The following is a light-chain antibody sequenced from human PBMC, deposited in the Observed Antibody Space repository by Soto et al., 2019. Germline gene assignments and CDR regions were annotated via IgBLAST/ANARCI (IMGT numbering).Light chain of an antibody. V-gene: IGLV2-11*01. J-gene: IGLJ1*01. CDR1: SSDVGGYNY. Sequence: QSVLTQPRSVSGSPGQSVTISGTGTSSDVGGYNYVSWYQQHPGKAPKLMIYDVSKRPSGVPDRFSGSKSGNTASLTISGLQAEDEADYYCSSYTSRSTFFVFATATKATVL. CDR2: DVS. CDR3: SSYTSRSTFFV.